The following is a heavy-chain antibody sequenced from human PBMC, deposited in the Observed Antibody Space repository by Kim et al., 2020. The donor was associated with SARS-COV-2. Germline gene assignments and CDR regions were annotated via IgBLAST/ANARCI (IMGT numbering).Heavy chain of an antibody. CDR1: GGSISSSSYY. V-gene: IGHV4-39*01. Sequence: SETLSLTCTVSGGSISSSSYYWGWIRQPPGKGLEWIGSIYYSGSTYYNPSLKSRVTISVDTSKNQFSLKLSSVTAADTAVYYCASSYSSGWYGWGYWGQGTLVTVSS. CDR2: IYYSGST. J-gene: IGHJ4*02. CDR3: ASSYSSGWYGWGY. D-gene: IGHD6-19*01.